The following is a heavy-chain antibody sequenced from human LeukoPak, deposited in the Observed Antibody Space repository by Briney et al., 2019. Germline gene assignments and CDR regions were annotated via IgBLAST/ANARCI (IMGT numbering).Heavy chain of an antibody. CDR3: ARASGVSAAGSPYYFDY. J-gene: IGHJ4*02. CDR1: GYTFPSYV. V-gene: IGHV1-18*01. Sequence: GASVKVSCKASGYTFPSYVITWVRQAPGQGLECMGWICPYSGNTDYAQKFQGRVTMTTATSTTTAYMELRSLRSDDTDVYYCARASGVSAAGSPYYFDYWGQGTLVTVSS. CDR2: ICPYSGNT. D-gene: IGHD6-13*01.